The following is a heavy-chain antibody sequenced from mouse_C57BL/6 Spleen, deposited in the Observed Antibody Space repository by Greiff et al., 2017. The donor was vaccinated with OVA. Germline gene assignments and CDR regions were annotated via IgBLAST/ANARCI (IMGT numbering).Heavy chain of an antibody. D-gene: IGHD2-2*01. CDR1: GYTFTDYY. J-gene: IGHJ3*01. CDR2: INPNNGGT. CDR3: ARGYGSWFAY. V-gene: IGHV1-26*01. Sequence: VQLQQSGPELVKPGASVKISCKASGYTFTDYYMNWVKQSHGKGLEWIGDINPNNGGTSYNQKFKGKATLTVDKSSSTAYMQLRSLTSEDSAVYYCARGYGSWFAYWGQGTLVTVSA.